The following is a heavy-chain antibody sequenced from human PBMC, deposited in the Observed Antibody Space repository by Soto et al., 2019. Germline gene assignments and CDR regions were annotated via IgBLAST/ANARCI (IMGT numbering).Heavy chain of an antibody. D-gene: IGHD2-15*01. CDR1: GGTFSSYA. V-gene: IGHV1-69*01. Sequence: QVQLVQSGAEVKKPGSSVKVSCKASGGTFSSYAISWVRQAPGQGLEWMGLIIPMLGTANYAQKLQGKGTITADESTSTTYIELSSLRSEDRAVYYCARDFDCSGGSCSRLGYWGQGTLVTVSS. CDR2: IIPMLGTA. J-gene: IGHJ4*02. CDR3: ARDFDCSGGSCSRLGY.